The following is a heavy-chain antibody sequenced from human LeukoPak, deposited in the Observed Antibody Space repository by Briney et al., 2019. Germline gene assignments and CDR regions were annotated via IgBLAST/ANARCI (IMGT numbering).Heavy chain of an antibody. CDR2: INPNSGET. CDR3: ARDRDYSNTERGFDY. J-gene: IGHJ4*02. D-gene: IGHD4-11*01. Sequence: VASVTVSCTTSGYTFTDYYIHWARQAPGQGLEWMGWINPNSGETNSAKKFQGRVTMTGDTSISTAYMELRRVTSDDTAVYYCARDRDYSNTERGFDYWGQGTLVTVSS. CDR1: GYTFTDYY. V-gene: IGHV1-2*02.